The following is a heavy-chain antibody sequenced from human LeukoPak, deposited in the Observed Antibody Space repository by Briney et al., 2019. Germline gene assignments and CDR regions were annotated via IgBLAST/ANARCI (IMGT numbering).Heavy chain of an antibody. D-gene: IGHD2-2*01. CDR2: IYYSGST. J-gene: IGHJ5*02. Sequence: PSETLSLTCTVSGGSISSSSYYWGWIRQPPGKGLEWIGSIYYSGSTYYNPSLKSRVTISVDTSKNQFSLKLSSVTAADTAVYYRARHGEHDIVVVPAAMRYTWFDPWGQGTLVTVSS. CDR1: GGSISSSSYY. V-gene: IGHV4-39*01. CDR3: ARHGEHDIVVVPAAMRYTWFDP.